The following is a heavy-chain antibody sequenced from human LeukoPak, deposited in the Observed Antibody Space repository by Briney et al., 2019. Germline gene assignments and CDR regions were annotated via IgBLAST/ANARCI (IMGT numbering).Heavy chain of an antibody. CDR2: TSYSGST. V-gene: IGHV4-39*01. D-gene: IGHD6-13*01. CDR3: ARLSSTHLPNY. Sequence: SETLSLTCTVSGASSSSSSYFWGWLRQPPGKGLEWIGTTSYSGSTYYSPSLRSRITMSVDTSKNQFSLNLSSVTAADTAVYYCARLSSTHLPNYWGQGIPVTISS. J-gene: IGHJ4*02. CDR1: GASSSSSSYF.